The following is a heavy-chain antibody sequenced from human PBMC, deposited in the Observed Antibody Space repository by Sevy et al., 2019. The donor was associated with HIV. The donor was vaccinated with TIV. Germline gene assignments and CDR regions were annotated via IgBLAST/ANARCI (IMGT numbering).Heavy chain of an antibody. V-gene: IGHV1-69*13. J-gene: IGHJ6*02. Sequence: ASVKVSCKASGGTFSSYGISWVRQAPGQGLEWMGGIIPILGTVNYAQKFQGRVTITADESTKTAYMELNSLRAEDTAVYYCARDLIYDFWSGSRAKNYYYYGMDVWGQGTTVTVSS. CDR1: GGTFSSYG. CDR3: ARDLIYDFWSGSRAKNYYYYGMDV. CDR2: IIPILGTV. D-gene: IGHD3-3*01.